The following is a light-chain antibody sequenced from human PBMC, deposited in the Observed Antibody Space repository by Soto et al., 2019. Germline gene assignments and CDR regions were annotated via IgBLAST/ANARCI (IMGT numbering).Light chain of an antibody. Sequence: QSALPQPRSVSGSPGQSVTISCTGTRSDVGAHNHVSWYQQHPGKAPKLIIYEVNERPSGVPDRFSGSKSGNTASLTISGLQAEYDAYYHCGSNGGGSYVFGSGTKVTVL. V-gene: IGLV2-11*01. J-gene: IGLJ1*01. CDR3: GSNGGGSYV. CDR2: EVN. CDR1: RSDVGAHNH.